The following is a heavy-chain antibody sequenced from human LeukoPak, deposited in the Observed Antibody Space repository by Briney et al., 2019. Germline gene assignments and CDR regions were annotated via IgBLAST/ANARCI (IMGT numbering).Heavy chain of an antibody. CDR3: AKDRGYSYGYDAFDI. D-gene: IGHD5-18*01. CDR1: GFTFSSYA. J-gene: IGHJ3*02. Sequence: PGGSLRLSCSASGFTFSSYAMHWVRQAPGKGLEYVSAISSNGGSTYYADSVKGRFTISRDNSKNTLYLQMSSLRAEDTAVYYCAKDRGYSYGYDAFDIWGQGTMVTVSS. V-gene: IGHV3-64D*06. CDR2: ISSNGGST.